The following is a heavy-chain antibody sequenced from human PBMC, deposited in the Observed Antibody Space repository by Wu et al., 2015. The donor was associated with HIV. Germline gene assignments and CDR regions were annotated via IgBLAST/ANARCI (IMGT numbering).Heavy chain of an antibody. CDR2: MNPNSGNT. CDR3: ARGLTGARAWYSSSSFDY. CDR1: GYTFTSYD. J-gene: IGHJ4*02. V-gene: IGHV1-8*03. Sequence: QVQLVQSGAEVKKPGASVKVSCKASGYTFTSYDINWVRQATGQGLEWMGWMNPNSGNTGYAQKFQGRVTITRNTSISTAYMELSSLRSEDTAVYYCARGLTGARAWYSSSSFDYWGQGTLVTVSS. D-gene: IGHD6-6*01.